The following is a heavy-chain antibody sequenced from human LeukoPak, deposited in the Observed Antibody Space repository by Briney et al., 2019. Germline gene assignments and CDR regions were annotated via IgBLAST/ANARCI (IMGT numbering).Heavy chain of an antibody. CDR1: GGSFSGYY. Sequence: SETLSLTCAVYGGSFSGYYWSWIRQPPGKGLEWIGEINHSGSTSYNPSLKSRVTISVDTSKKKFSLKLSSVTAADTAVYYCAVGPGHYYDSSGYYFLDYWGQGTLVTVSS. CDR3: AVGPGHYYDSSGYYFLDY. CDR2: INHSGST. V-gene: IGHV4-34*01. D-gene: IGHD3-22*01. J-gene: IGHJ4*02.